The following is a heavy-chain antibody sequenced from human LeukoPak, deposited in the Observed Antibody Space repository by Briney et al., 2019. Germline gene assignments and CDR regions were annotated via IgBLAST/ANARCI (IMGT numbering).Heavy chain of an antibody. J-gene: IGHJ4*02. CDR3: AKGVVVAPDVTPFDY. CDR1: GFTFSSYA. Sequence: GGSLRLSCAASGFTFSSYAMSWVRQVPGKGLEWVSGISGRGAGKYYADSVKGRFTISRDNSKNTLYLQMNSLRAEDTAVYYCAKGVVVAPDVTPFDYWGQGTLVTVSS. D-gene: IGHD2-2*01. CDR2: ISGRGAGK. V-gene: IGHV3-23*01.